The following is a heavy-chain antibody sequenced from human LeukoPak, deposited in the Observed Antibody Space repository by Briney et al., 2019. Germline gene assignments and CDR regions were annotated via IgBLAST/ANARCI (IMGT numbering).Heavy chain of an antibody. CDR3: ARASGTYPFDY. Sequence: GGSLRLSCAASGFTFSSYWMHWVRQAPGKGLVWVSRINSDGTATNYADSVKGRFTISRDNARNTLYLQMNSLGADDTAVYYCARASGTYPFDYWGQGTLVTVSS. CDR1: GFTFSSYW. J-gene: IGHJ4*02. CDR2: INSDGTAT. V-gene: IGHV3-74*01. D-gene: IGHD1-26*01.